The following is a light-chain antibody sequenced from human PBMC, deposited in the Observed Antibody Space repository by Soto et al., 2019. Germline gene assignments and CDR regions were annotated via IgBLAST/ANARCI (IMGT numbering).Light chain of an antibody. CDR2: DAS. CDR3: QQYNSDPLS. V-gene: IGKV1-5*01. CDR1: QCVSSL. J-gene: IGKJ4*01. Sequence: DIQMTQSPSTLSAAIGDRVSMTCRASQCVSSLLSWYQQKPGKAPRLLIYDASSLQSGVPSRFSGSGFGTEFTLTISSLQPDDIGTYYCQQYNSDPLSFGGGTKVDIK.